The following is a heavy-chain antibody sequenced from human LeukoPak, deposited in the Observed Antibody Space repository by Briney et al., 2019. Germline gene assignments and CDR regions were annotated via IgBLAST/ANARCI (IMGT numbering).Heavy chain of an antibody. Sequence: PSETLSLTCAVSGSSISSNNWWGWIRQPPGKALEWIGYIYYSGSIYYNPSLKSRVTMPVDTSKNQFSLKLSSVTAVDTAVYYCARKFPSISYMDVWGKGTTVTVSS. CDR3: ARKFPSISYMDV. D-gene: IGHD2-21*01. CDR2: IYYSGSI. CDR1: GSSISSNNW. V-gene: IGHV4-28*05. J-gene: IGHJ6*03.